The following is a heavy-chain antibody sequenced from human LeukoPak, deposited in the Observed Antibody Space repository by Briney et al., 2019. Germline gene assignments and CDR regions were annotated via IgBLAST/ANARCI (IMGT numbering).Heavy chain of an antibody. CDR1: GYTFTSYA. V-gene: IGHV7-4-1*02. D-gene: IGHD1-14*01. CDR2: INTNTGNP. Sequence: LGASVKVSCKASGYTFTSYAMNWVRQAPGQGREWMGWINTNTGNPTYAQGFTGRFVFSLDTSVSTAYLQISSLKAEDTAVYYCARSYPSRTFAMGYYMDVWGKGTTVTVSS. CDR3: ARSYPSRTFAMGYYMDV. J-gene: IGHJ6*03.